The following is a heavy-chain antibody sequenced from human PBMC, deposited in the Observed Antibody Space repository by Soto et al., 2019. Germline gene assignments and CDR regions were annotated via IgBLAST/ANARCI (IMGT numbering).Heavy chain of an antibody. D-gene: IGHD4-17*01. CDR1: GFTFNRYW. CDR3: TRTISALPGDDY. J-gene: IGHJ4*02. CDR2: IKQDGSER. V-gene: IGHV3-7*01. Sequence: EVQLVESGGGLVQPGGSLRLSCAASGFTFNRYWMGWVRQAPGKGPEWLANIKQDGSERYYVDSVKGRFTISSDNVKNSVYLQMSSLRAEDTAVYYCTRTISALPGDDYWGQGTLVTVSS.